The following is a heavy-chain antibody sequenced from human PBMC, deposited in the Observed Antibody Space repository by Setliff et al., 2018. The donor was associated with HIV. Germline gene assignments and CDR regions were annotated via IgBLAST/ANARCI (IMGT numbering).Heavy chain of an antibody. CDR2: IYPGDSDT. Sequence: GESLKISCKGSGYRFTSYWIGWVRQMPGKGLEWMGIIYPGDSDTRYSPSFQGQVTISADKSISTAYLQWSSLKASDTAMYYRARAVEDYYDSSGLPTYYYYGMDVWGQGTTVTVSS. V-gene: IGHV5-51*01. D-gene: IGHD3-22*01. CDR1: GYRFTSYW. J-gene: IGHJ6*02. CDR3: ARAVEDYYDSSGLPTYYYYGMDV.